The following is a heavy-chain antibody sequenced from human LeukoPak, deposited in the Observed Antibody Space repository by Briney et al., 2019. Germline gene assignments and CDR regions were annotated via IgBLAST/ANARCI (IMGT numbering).Heavy chain of an antibody. V-gene: IGHV4-59*08. Sequence: SETLSLTCTVSGGSISSYYWSWLRQPPGKGLEWIGYIYYSGSTNYNPSLKSRVTISIDMSKNQFSLKLSSVTAADTAVYYCARHNRRLLDLDYWGQGTLVTVSS. CDR1: GGSISSYY. J-gene: IGHJ4*02. D-gene: IGHD2/OR15-2a*01. CDR2: IYYSGST. CDR3: ARHNRRLLDLDY.